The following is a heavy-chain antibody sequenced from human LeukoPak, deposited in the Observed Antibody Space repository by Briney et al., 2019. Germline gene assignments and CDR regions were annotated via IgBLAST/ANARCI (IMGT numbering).Heavy chain of an antibody. V-gene: IGHV4-4*02. CDR1: GGSISSSNW. D-gene: IGHD1-20*01. CDR3: ARGGIAGTTGAFDI. Sequence: SETLSLTCAVSGGSISSSNWWSWVRQPPGKGLEWIGEIYHSGSTNYNPSLKSRFTISVDKSKNQFSLKLSSVTAADTAVYYCARGGIAGTTGAFDIWGQGTMVTVSS. CDR2: IYHSGST. J-gene: IGHJ3*02.